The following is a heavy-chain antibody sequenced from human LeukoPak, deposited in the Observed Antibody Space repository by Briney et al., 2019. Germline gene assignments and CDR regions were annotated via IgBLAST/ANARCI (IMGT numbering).Heavy chain of an antibody. CDR2: ISVYNGDT. CDR1: GYTFTTFA. CDR3: ARDPNFRSYYDY. D-gene: IGHD2/OR15-2a*01. V-gene: IGHV1-18*01. Sequence: GASVTVSCTASGYTFTTFAISWVRQAPGQGLEWMGWISVYNGDTNYAQTLQGRVTITTDTSTGTAYMELRSLRSDDTAVYYCARDPNFRSYYDYWGQGTLVTVSS. J-gene: IGHJ4*02.